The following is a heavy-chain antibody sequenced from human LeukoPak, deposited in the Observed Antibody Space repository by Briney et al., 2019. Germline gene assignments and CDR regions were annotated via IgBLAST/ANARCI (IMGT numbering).Heavy chain of an antibody. V-gene: IGHV3-7*01. D-gene: IGHD3-16*01. CDR3: ARDRMITFGGVIEEDY. CDR2: IKRDGSDK. Sequence: GGSLRLSCAASGFTVSSNYMSWVRQAPGKGLEWVANIKRDGSDKYYVGSVEGRFTISRDNDKNSLYLQMNSLRAEDTAVYYCARDRMITFGGVIEEDYWGQGTLVTVSS. J-gene: IGHJ4*02. CDR1: GFTVSSNY.